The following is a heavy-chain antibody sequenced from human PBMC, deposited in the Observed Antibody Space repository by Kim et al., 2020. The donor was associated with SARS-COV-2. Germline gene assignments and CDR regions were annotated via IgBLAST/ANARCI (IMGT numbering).Heavy chain of an antibody. V-gene: IGHV4-39*01. CDR2: TYYSGNT. CDR1: GCSISSSSYY. CDR3: ESHQGYSSGWYVAHYYSYMGV. Sequence: SETLSLTCTVSGCSISSSSYYWVWIRQPPGKGLDWIGTTYYSGNTYYNPALKSGVTIYVDTSKNQFALKLITGTAADTAVYYCESHQGYSSGWYVAHYYSYMGVWGKGTTVTVSS. J-gene: IGHJ6*03. D-gene: IGHD6-19*01.